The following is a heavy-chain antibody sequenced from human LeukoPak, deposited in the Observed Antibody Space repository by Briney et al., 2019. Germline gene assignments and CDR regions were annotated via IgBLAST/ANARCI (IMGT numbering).Heavy chain of an antibody. D-gene: IGHD3-22*01. CDR1: GFTFSSKY. V-gene: IGHV3-53*01. Sequence: GGSLRLSCAASGFTFSSKYMSWVRQAPGKGLEWVSVVYSGGSTNYADSVKGRFTISRDNSKNTLYLQMNSLRAEDTAVYYCARFLDSSATPFDYWGQGTLVTVSS. J-gene: IGHJ4*02. CDR2: VYSGGST. CDR3: ARFLDSSATPFDY.